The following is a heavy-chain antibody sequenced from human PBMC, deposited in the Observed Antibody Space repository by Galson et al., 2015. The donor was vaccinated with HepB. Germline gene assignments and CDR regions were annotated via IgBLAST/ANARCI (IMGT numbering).Heavy chain of an antibody. Sequence: SLRLSCAASGFTFSSYAMSWVRQAPGKGLEWVSAISGSGGSTYYADSVKGRFTISRDNSKNTLYLQMNSLRAEDTAVYYCATQTTGYCSGGSCYGWGQGTLVTVSS. CDR3: ATQTTGYCSGGSCYG. D-gene: IGHD2-15*01. CDR1: GFTFSSYA. CDR2: ISGSGGST. V-gene: IGHV3-23*01. J-gene: IGHJ4*02.